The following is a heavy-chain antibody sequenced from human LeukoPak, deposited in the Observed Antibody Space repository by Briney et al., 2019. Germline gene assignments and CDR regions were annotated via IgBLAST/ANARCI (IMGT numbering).Heavy chain of an antibody. CDR2: ISAYNGIP. V-gene: IGHV1-18*01. D-gene: IGHD3-3*01. CDR1: GYTFTSSG. Sequence: GASVKVSCKASGYTFTSSGISWVRQAPGQGLEWMGWISAYNGIPTYAQKFQGRVIMTTDTSTTTTYMELTSLRSDDTAVYFCARDDFWSDRYYYYMDVWGKGTTVTVSS. J-gene: IGHJ6*03. CDR3: ARDDFWSDRYYYYMDV.